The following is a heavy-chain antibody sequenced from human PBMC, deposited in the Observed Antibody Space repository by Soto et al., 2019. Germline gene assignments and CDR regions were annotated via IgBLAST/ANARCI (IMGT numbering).Heavy chain of an antibody. CDR1: GDSISSYY. J-gene: IGHJ4*02. CDR3: ALRSMAVVPEY. Sequence: QVQLQESGPGLVKPSETLSLTCAVSGDSISSYYCMWIRQPPGKGLEAIGYLYYGRSANYNPSLKSRVTLSVVTSTNQCSLTLSSMTAADTAVYYCALRSMAVVPEYWGQGTLVTVSS. D-gene: IGHD3-22*01. CDR2: LYYGRSA. V-gene: IGHV4-59*01.